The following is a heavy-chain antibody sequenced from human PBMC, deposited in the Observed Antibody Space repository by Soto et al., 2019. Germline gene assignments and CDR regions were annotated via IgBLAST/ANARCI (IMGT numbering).Heavy chain of an antibody. D-gene: IGHD5-18*01. J-gene: IGHJ5*02. CDR3: ARGGYSSGRNWFDP. CDR2: INPNTGDT. Sequence: GASVKVSCKASGYMFTGYYMHWVRQAPGQGLEWMGWINPNTGDTNYALKFQGSVTMTRDTSISTAYMELTRLKSDDTALSYCARGGYSSGRNWFDPWGQGTLVTFS. CDR1: GYMFTGYY. V-gene: IGHV1-2*04.